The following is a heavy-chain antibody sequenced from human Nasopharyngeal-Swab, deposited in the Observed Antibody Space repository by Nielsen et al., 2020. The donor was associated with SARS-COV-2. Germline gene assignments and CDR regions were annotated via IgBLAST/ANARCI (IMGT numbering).Heavy chain of an antibody. CDR3: AHSSTMIVVADNWFDP. CDR2: IYWDDDK. J-gene: IGHJ5*02. Sequence: SGPTLVKPTQTLTLTCTFSGFSLSTSGVGVGWIRQPPGKALEWLALIYWDDDKRYGPSLKSRLTITKDTSKNQVVLTMTNMDPVDAATYYCAHSSTMIVVADNWFDPWGQGTLVTVSS. D-gene: IGHD3-22*01. CDR1: GFSLSTSGVG. V-gene: IGHV2-5*05.